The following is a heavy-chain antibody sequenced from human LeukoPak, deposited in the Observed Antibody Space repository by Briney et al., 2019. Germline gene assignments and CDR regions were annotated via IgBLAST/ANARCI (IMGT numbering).Heavy chain of an antibody. CDR2: IIGVAGST. CDR3: AHGAMYELDY. CDR1: GFSFSSHG. D-gene: IGHD2-2*01. J-gene: IGHJ4*02. V-gene: IGHV3-23*01. Sequence: GGSLRLSCAASGFSFSSHGMSWVSQAPGKGLEWVSGIIGVAGSTYYADSVKGRFTISGDNSKNTLFLQMNSLRAEDTAVYYCAHGAMYELDYWGQGTLVTVSS.